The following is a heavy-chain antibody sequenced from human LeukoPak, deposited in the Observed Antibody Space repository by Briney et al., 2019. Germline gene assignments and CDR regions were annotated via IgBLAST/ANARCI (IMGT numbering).Heavy chain of an antibody. D-gene: IGHD4-11*01. CDR3: AGGGDYSNYGVDY. Sequence: ASVKVFCKASGYTFTGYYMHWVRQAPGQGLEWMGRINPNSGGTNYAQKFQGRVTMTRDTSISTAYMELSRLRSDDTAVYYCAGGGDYSNYGVDYWGQGTLVTVSS. CDR2: INPNSGGT. J-gene: IGHJ4*02. V-gene: IGHV1-2*06. CDR1: GYTFTGYY.